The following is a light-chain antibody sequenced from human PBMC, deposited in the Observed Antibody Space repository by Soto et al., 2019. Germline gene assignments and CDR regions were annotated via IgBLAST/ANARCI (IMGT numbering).Light chain of an antibody. CDR2: WAS. J-gene: IGKJ2*01. CDR3: QQYYGIPRT. CDR1: QSVLYSFSNRNY. Sequence: DIVMTQSPDSLAVSLGERATINCKSSQSVLYSFSNRNYLAWYQQKPGQPPKLLIYWASTRESGVPDRFSGSGAATDFTLTISSLQAEDVAVYYCQQYYGIPRTFGQGTKLEIK. V-gene: IGKV4-1*01.